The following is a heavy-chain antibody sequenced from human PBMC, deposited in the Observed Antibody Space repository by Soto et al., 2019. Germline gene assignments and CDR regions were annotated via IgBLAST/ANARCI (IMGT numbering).Heavy chain of an antibody. CDR2: MYHSGST. D-gene: IGHD5-18*01. CDR1: GHSISSGFYY. Sequence: LSLTCAVSGHSISSGFYYWGWIRQPPGKGLEWIGSMYHSGSTYYNPSLKSRVTMSVDTSKNQLSLKLTSLTAADTAVYYCARYGYSYSMRFFDKWGQGTRVTAPQ. V-gene: IGHV4-38-2*01. J-gene: IGHJ4*02. CDR3: ARYGYSYSMRFFDK.